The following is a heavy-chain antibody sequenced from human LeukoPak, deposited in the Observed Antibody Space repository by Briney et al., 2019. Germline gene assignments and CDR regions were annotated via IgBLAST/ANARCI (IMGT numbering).Heavy chain of an antibody. CDR1: GFTFSSYA. CDR2: ISGAGGST. CDR3: VKLRTRTATNFDY. D-gene: IGHD1-1*01. V-gene: IGHV3-23*01. J-gene: IGHJ4*02. Sequence: PGGSLRLSCAASGFTFSSYAMSWVRQAPGKGLGWVSGISGAGGSTYYADSVKGRFTISRDNSKDTLYLQMNSLRAEDTAIYYCVKLRTRTATNFDYWGQGTLVTVSS.